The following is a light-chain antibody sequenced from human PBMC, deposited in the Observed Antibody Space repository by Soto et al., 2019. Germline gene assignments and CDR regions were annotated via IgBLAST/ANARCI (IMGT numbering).Light chain of an antibody. Sequence: QSALTQPASVSGSPGQSITISCTGTTSDVGGYNYVSWYQQHPGKAPKLMIYEVSNRPSEISNRFSGSKSGNTASLTISGLQAEDEADYYCGSDATSSYVFGTGTKVTVL. J-gene: IGLJ1*01. V-gene: IGLV2-14*01. CDR2: EVS. CDR3: GSDATSSYV. CDR1: TSDVGGYNY.